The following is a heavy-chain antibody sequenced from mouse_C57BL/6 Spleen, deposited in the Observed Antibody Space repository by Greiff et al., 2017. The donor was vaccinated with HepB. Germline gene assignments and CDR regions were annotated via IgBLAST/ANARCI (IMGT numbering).Heavy chain of an antibody. J-gene: IGHJ4*01. CDR2: TYPGNSDT. D-gene: IGHD2-4*01. CDR3: TRRGYIYYDYDDAMDY. V-gene: IGHV1-5*01. CDR1: GYTFTSYW. Sequence: VQLKESGTVLARPGASVKMSCKTSGYTFTSYWMHWVKPRPGQGLEGIGATYPGNSDTSYNQKFKGKAKLPAVTSASTGYMELSSLTIEISAVYYCTRRGYIYYDYDDAMDYWGQGTSVTVSS.